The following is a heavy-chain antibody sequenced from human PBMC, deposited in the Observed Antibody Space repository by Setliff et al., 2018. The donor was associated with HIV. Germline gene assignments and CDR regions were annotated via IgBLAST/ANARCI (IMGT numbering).Heavy chain of an antibody. V-gene: IGHV1-69*13. Sequence: SVKVSCKASGGTFSSYAISWVRQAPGQGLEWMGGIIPIFGTANYAQNFQGRVTISADESTSTAYMELSSLRSEDTAVYYCARGRHAVVVTALEHDYWGQGTLVTVSS. CDR2: IIPIFGTA. J-gene: IGHJ4*02. D-gene: IGHD2-21*02. CDR1: GGTFSSYA. CDR3: ARGRHAVVVTALEHDY.